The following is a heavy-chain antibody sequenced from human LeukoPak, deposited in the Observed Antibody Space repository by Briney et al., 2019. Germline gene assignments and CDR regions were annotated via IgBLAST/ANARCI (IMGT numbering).Heavy chain of an antibody. J-gene: IGHJ4*02. V-gene: IGHV3-30*18. CDR1: GFTFSSYG. CDR2: ISYDGSNK. CDR3: AKDGPDYFDY. Sequence: GGSLRLSCAASGFTFSSYGVHWVRQAPGKGLEWVAVISYDGSNKYYADSVKGRFTISRDNSKNTLYLQMNSLRAEDTAVYYCAKDGPDYFDYWGQGTLVTVSS.